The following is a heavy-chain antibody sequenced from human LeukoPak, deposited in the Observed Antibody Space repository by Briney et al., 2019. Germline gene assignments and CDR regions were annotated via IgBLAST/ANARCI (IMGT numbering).Heavy chain of an antibody. Sequence: SETLSLTCTVSGGSISSSSYYWGWIRQPPGKGLEWIGSIYYSGSTYYNPSLKSRVTISVDTSKNQFSLKLSSVTAADTAVYYCARLFGWLRSPGFDYWGQGTLVTVSS. J-gene: IGHJ4*02. CDR3: ARLFGWLRSPGFDY. CDR2: IYYSGST. V-gene: IGHV4-39*01. CDR1: GGSISSSSYY. D-gene: IGHD5-12*01.